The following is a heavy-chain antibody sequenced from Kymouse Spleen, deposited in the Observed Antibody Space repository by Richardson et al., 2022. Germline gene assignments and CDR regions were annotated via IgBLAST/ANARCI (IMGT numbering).Heavy chain of an antibody. CDR2: ISYDGSNK. CDR1: GFTFSSYG. Sequence: QVQLVESGGGVVQPGRSLRLSCAASGFTFSSYGMHWVRQAPGKGLEWVAVISYDGSNKYYADSVKGRFTISRDNSKNTLYLQMNSLRAEDTAVYYCAKDWELRFDYWGQGTLVTVSS. V-gene: IGHV3-30*18. D-gene: IGHD1-26*01. J-gene: IGHJ4*02. CDR3: AKDWELRFDY.